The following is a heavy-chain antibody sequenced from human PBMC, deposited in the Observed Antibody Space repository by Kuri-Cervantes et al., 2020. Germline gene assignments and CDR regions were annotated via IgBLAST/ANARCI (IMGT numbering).Heavy chain of an antibody. V-gene: IGHV4-38-2*02. Sequence: ESLKISCAASGFTFSSYSMNWVRQAPGKGLEWIGSIYHSGSTYYNPSLKSRVTISVDTSKNQFSLKLSSVTAADTAVYYCARDRAEYSSSWYNYFGYWGQGTLVTVSS. CDR2: IYHSGST. D-gene: IGHD6-13*01. CDR1: GFTFSSYS. CDR3: ARDRAEYSSSWYNYFGY. J-gene: IGHJ4*02.